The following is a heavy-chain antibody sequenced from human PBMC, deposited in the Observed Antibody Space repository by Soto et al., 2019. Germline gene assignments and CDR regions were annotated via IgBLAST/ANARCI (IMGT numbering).Heavy chain of an antibody. J-gene: IGHJ5*02. D-gene: IGHD4-4*01. Sequence: QVQLQESGRGLVKPSQTLSLTCTVSGGSISSGGYYWSWIRQNPGKGLEWIGYIYYSGTTYYNPSLKSRVIISVDTSKNQFSLKVSSVTAADTAVYYCARGTAVTSNWFDPWGQGTLVTVSS. CDR3: ARGTAVTSNWFDP. CDR2: IYYSGTT. V-gene: IGHV4-31*03. CDR1: GGSISSGGYY.